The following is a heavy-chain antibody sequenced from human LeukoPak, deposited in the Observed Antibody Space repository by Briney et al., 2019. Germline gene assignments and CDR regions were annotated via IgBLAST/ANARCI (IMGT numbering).Heavy chain of an antibody. V-gene: IGHV3-23*01. CDR3: ARGVRIAVAGNIDY. Sequence: GGSLRLSCAASGFTFSSYGMSWVRQAPGKGLEWVSTISGSGGNTYYADSVKGRFTISRDNSKNTLYLQMNSLRAEDTAVYYCARGVRIAVAGNIDYWGQGTLVTVSS. D-gene: IGHD6-19*01. CDR1: GFTFSSYG. J-gene: IGHJ4*02. CDR2: ISGSGGNT.